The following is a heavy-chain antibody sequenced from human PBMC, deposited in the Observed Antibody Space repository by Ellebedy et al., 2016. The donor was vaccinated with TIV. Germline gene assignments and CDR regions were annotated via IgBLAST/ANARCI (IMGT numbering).Heavy chain of an antibody. V-gene: IGHV3-7*01. D-gene: IGHD4-11*01. J-gene: IGHJ4*02. Sequence: PGGSLRLSCEGSGFTLSNSWMSWVRQAPGKGLEWVANINQDGSTRNYVGSVRGRFTISRDDAKNSLYLQMNSLRPDDTAVYYCARDSYSKGDYWGLGTLVTVSS. CDR1: GFTLSNSW. CDR3: ARDSYSKGDY. CDR2: INQDGSTR.